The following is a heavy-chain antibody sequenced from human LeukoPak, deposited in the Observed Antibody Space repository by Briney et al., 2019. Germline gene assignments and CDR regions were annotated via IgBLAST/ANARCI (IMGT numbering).Heavy chain of an antibody. CDR2: IYSGGST. CDR3: AKSRGGLRIHPVYFDY. J-gene: IGHJ4*02. CDR1: GFTVSSNY. V-gene: IGHV3-66*01. D-gene: IGHD3-10*01. Sequence: GGSLRLSCAASGFTVSSNYMSWVRQAPGKGLEWVSVIYSGGSTYYADSVKGRFTISRDNSKNTLYLQMNSLRAEDTAVYYCAKSRGGLRIHPVYFDYWGQGTLVTVSS.